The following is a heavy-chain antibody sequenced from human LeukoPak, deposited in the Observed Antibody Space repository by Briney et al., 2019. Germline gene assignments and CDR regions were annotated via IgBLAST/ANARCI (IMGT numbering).Heavy chain of an antibody. CDR1: GFTVSSNY. J-gene: IGHJ4*02. D-gene: IGHD2-8*01. CDR2: IYSGGNT. Sequence: GGSLRLSCAASGFTVSSNYMSWVRQAPGKGLEWVSVIYSGGNTYYADSVKGRFTISRDNSKNTLYLQMNGLRAEDTAVYYCARNVWGENFDYWGQGTLVTVSS. V-gene: IGHV3-66*01. CDR3: ARNVWGENFDY.